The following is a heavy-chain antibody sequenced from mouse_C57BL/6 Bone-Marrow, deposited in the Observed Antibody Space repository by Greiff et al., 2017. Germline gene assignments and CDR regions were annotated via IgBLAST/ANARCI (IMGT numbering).Heavy chain of an antibody. Sequence: QVQLQQPGAELVKPGASVKLSCKASGYTFTSYWMHWVKRRPGRGLEWIGRIDPNSGGTKYNEKFKSKATLAVDKPSSTAYMQLSSLTSEDSAVYDCARRGIDYDNDYWGQGTTLTVSS. CDR1: GYTFTSYW. V-gene: IGHV1-72*01. J-gene: IGHJ2*01. CDR2: IDPNSGGT. CDR3: ARRGIDYDNDY. D-gene: IGHD2-1*01.